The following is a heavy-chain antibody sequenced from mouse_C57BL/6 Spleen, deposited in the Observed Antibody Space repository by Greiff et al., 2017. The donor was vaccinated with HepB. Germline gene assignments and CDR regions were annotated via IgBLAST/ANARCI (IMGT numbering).Heavy chain of an antibody. D-gene: IGHD1-1*01. V-gene: IGHV1-52*01. CDR2: IDPSDSET. CDR3: AVITTVVDYYFDY. J-gene: IGHJ2*01. Sequence: QVQLQQPGAELVRPGSSVKLSCKASGYTFTSYWMHWVKQRPIQGLEWIGNIDPSDSETHYNQKFKDKATLTVDKSSSTAYMQLSSLTSEDSAVYYCAVITTVVDYYFDYWGQGTTLTVSS. CDR1: GYTFTSYW.